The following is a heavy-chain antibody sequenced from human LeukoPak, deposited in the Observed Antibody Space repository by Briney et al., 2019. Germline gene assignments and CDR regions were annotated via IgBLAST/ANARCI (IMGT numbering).Heavy chain of an antibody. CDR2: LSQEGINK. CDR1: GLTFVSYA. Sequence: GGPLEPPFPASGLTFVSYAIPWVGQPPAKGRGGVAVLSQEGINKSYADSVKGRFTISRDDSKNTLYLHMNSLRVEDTAVYYCARAYCNSTSCPIRGGYYYYAMDVWGQGTTVTVSS. V-gene: IGHV3-30*04. J-gene: IGHJ6*02. CDR3: ARAYCNSTSCPIRGGYYYYAMDV. D-gene: IGHD2-2*01.